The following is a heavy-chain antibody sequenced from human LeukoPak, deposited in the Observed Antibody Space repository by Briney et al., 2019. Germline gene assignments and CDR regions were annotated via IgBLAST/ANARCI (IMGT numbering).Heavy chain of an antibody. Sequence: ASVKVSCKASGYTFTSYDINWVRQATGQGLEWMGWMNPNRGNTGYAQKFQGRVTMTRNASISTAYMELSSLRSEDTAVYYCARARLTCRRAYSSSLSWFDPWGQGTLVTVSS. J-gene: IGHJ5*02. D-gene: IGHD6-13*01. V-gene: IGHV1-8*01. CDR3: ARARLTCRRAYSSSLSWFDP. CDR2: MNPNRGNT. CDR1: GYTFTSYD.